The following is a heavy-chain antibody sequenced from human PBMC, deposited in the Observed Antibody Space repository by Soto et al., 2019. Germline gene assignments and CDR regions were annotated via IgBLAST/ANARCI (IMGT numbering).Heavy chain of an antibody. CDR1: GFTFSSYS. CDR2: ISSSSSTI. CDR3: ERGYCSGGSCYANFDY. D-gene: IGHD2-15*01. J-gene: IGHJ4*02. Sequence: EVQLVESGGGLVQPGGSLRLSCAASGFTFSSYSMNWVRQAPGKGLEWVSYISSSSSTIYYADSVKGRFTISRDNAKNSLYLQMNSLRAEDTAVYYCERGYCSGGSCYANFDYWGQGTLVTVSS. V-gene: IGHV3-48*01.